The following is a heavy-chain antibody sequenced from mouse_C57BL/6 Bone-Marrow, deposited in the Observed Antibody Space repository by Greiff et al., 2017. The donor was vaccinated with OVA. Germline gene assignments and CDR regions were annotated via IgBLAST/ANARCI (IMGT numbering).Heavy chain of an antibody. CDR3: ARVNFGSSFSAMDY. V-gene: IGHV14-3*01. CDR2: IDPANDNT. Sequence: VQLQQSVAELVRPGASVKLSCTASGFNIKNTYMHWVKQRPDQGLEWIGRIDPANDNTKYAPTFQGQATLTADTYSNTAYLQLRSLSSEYTAVYCGARVNFGSSFSAMDYWGQGTSVTVSS. J-gene: IGHJ4*01. D-gene: IGHD1-1*01. CDR1: GFNIKNTY.